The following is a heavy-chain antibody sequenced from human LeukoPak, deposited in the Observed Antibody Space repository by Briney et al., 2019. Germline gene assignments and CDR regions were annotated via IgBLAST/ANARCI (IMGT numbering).Heavy chain of an antibody. D-gene: IGHD3-22*01. V-gene: IGHV1-69*13. CDR1: GGTFSSYA. CDR2: IIPIFGTA. Sequence: SVKVSCKASGGTFSSYAISWVRQAPGQGLEWMGGIIPIFGTANYAQTFQGRVTITADESTSTAYMELSSLRSEDTAVYYCARPRGGYPKHYYYGMDVWGQGTTVTVSS. J-gene: IGHJ6*02. CDR3: ARPRGGYPKHYYYGMDV.